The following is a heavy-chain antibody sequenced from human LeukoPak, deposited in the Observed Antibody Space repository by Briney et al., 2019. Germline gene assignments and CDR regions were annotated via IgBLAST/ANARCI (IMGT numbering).Heavy chain of an antibody. J-gene: IGHJ4*02. D-gene: IGHD3-3*01. CDR3: ASPVKYYDTWSGYPPFDY. V-gene: IGHV1-69*13. CDR2: IIPMSGTA. CDR1: GYTFSNYG. Sequence: SVKVSCKASGYTFSNYGIHWLRQAPGQGLEWVGGIIPMSGTANYAQKFQGRVTITADESTSTAYMELSSLRSEDTAIYYCASPVKYYDTWSGYPPFDYWGQGTLVTVSS.